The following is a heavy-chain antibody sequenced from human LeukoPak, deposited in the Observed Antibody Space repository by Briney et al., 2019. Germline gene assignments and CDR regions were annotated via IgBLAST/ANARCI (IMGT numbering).Heavy chain of an antibody. CDR2: FDPEDGET. D-gene: IGHD1-1*01. V-gene: IGHV1-24*01. J-gene: IGHJ4*02. CDR3: ATGLQLERRNTAFDY. CDR1: GYTLTELS. Sequence: ASVKVSCKVSGYTLTELSMHWVRQAPGKGPEWMVGFDPEDGETIYAQKFQGRVTMTEDTSTDTAYMELSSLRSEDTAVYYCATGLQLERRNTAFDYWGQGTLVTVSS.